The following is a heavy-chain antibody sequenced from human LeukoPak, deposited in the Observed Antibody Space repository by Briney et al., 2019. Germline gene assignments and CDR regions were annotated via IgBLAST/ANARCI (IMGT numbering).Heavy chain of an antibody. V-gene: IGHV3-30*03. D-gene: IGHD3-10*01. Sequence: GGSLRLSCAASGFTFSSYGMHWVRQAPGKGLEWVAVISYDGSNKYYADSVEGRFTISRDNSDNTLFLQMNSLRVEDTAVYYCAGGSTLDRGLVYYWGQGTLVTVSS. CDR1: GFTFSSYG. CDR2: ISYDGSNK. CDR3: AGGSTLDRGLVYY. J-gene: IGHJ4*02.